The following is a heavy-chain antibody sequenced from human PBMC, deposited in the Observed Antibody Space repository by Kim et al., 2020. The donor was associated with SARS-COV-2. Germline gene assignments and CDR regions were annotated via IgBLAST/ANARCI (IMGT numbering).Heavy chain of an antibody. Sequence: SETLSLTCTVSGGSISSYYWSWIRQPAGKGLEWIGRIYTSGSTNYNPSLKSRVTMSVDTSKNQFSLKLSSVTAADTAVYYCAGFYCSSTSCYRQGGDWFDPWGQGTLVTVSS. V-gene: IGHV4-4*07. J-gene: IGHJ5*02. D-gene: IGHD2-2*01. CDR3: AGFYCSSTSCYRQGGDWFDP. CDR2: IYTSGST. CDR1: GGSISSYY.